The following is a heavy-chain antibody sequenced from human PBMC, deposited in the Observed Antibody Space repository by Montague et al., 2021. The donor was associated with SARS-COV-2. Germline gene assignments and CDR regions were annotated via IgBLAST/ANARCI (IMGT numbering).Heavy chain of an antibody. Sequence: SLRLSCAASGFAFSTYAMNWVRQAPGKGLEWVSGISSGGNKHHADYVKGRFTISRDDSRNTLYLQMHSLRAEDTAMHYCAKNFPGQFYFDDWGQGTLVAVSS. CDR2: ISSGGNK. CDR1: GFAFSTYA. V-gene: IGHV3-23*01. D-gene: IGHD2/OR15-2a*01. CDR3: AKNFPGQFYFDD. J-gene: IGHJ4*02.